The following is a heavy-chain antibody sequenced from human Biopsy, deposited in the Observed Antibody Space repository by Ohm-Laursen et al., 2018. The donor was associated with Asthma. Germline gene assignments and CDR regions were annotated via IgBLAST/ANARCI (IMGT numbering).Heavy chain of an antibody. CDR3: AAATVIVSAALAGYHYYYNMDV. Sequence: SVKVSCNTSGFTFYNSAVQWARQARGQGLEWMGRIAVGRGKTNYAQSFQDRVTFTRDMSTGTASMELSSLRTEDTAVYYCAAATVIVSAALAGYHYYYNMDVWGQGTTVIVSS. CDR2: IAVGRGKT. CDR1: GFTFYNSA. D-gene: IGHD3-22*01. V-gene: IGHV1-58*01. J-gene: IGHJ6*02.